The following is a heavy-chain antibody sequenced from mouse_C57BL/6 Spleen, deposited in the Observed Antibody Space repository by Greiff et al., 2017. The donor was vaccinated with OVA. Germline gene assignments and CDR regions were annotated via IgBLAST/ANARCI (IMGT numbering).Heavy chain of an antibody. D-gene: IGHD4-1*01. Sequence: QVQLQQSGPGLVQPSQSLSITCTVSGFSLTSYGVHWVRQSPGKGLEWLGVIWRGGSTDYNAAFISRLSISKDNSKSQVFFKMNSLQADDTAIYYCALGPAWFADWGQGTLVTVSA. J-gene: IGHJ3*01. CDR3: ALGPAWFAD. V-gene: IGHV2-2*01. CDR2: IWRGGST. CDR1: GFSLTSYG.